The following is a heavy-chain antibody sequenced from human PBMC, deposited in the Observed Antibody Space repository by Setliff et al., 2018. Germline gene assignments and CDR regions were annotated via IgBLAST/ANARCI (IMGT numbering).Heavy chain of an antibody. D-gene: IGHD5-12*01. V-gene: IGHV1-24*01. CDR1: GYIVTELS. J-gene: IGHJ3*02. CDR2: FHAGDGEA. CDR3: ATMRWLQSGTFDI. Sequence: ASVKVSCKVSGYIVTELSRHWVRQAPGKGLQWMGAFHAGDGEAIYAETFQGRVTMTEDAYTDTAYMERSSLRSEDTAVYYCATMRWLQSGTFDIWGQGTMVTVSS.